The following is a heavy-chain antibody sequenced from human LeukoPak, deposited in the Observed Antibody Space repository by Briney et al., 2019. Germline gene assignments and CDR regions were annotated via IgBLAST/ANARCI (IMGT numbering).Heavy chain of an antibody. D-gene: IGHD2-21*01. V-gene: IGHV1-2*02. Sequence: ASVKVSCKASGYIFSDYYIHWVRRAPGQGLEWMGWINPNSGGTNYAQKFQGRVTITADKSTSTAYMELSSLRSEDTAVYYCARFLCDWGQGTLVTVSS. CDR1: GYIFSDYY. J-gene: IGHJ4*02. CDR3: ARFLCD. CDR2: INPNSGGT.